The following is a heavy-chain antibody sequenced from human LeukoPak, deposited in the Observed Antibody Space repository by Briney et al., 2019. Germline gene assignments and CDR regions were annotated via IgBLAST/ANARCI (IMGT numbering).Heavy chain of an antibody. D-gene: IGHD3-10*01. Sequence: ASVKVSCKASGYTFTGYYMHWVRQAPGQGLEWMGWTNPNSGGTNYAQKFQGRVTMTRDTSISTAYMELSRLRSDDTAVYYCARELMVRGVPDYWGQGTLVTVSS. CDR1: GYTFTGYY. J-gene: IGHJ4*02. V-gene: IGHV1-2*02. CDR2: TNPNSGGT. CDR3: ARELMVRGVPDY.